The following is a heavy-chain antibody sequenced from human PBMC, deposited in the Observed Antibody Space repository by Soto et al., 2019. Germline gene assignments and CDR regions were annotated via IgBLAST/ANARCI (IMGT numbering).Heavy chain of an antibody. D-gene: IGHD3-3*01. CDR2: IKQDGSEK. CDR3: AVDFWSGSYTLAYYYYYGMDV. V-gene: IGHV3-7*01. J-gene: IGHJ6*02. Sequence: EVQLVESGGGLVQPGGSLRLSCAASGFTFSSYWMSWVRQAPGKGLEWVANIKQDGSEKYYVDSVKGRFTISRDNAKNSLYLQMNSLRAEDTAVYYCAVDFWSGSYTLAYYYYYGMDVWGQGTTVTVSS. CDR1: GFTFSSYW.